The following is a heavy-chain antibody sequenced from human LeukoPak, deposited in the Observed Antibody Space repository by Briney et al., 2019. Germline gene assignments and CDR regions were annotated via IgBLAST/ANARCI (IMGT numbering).Heavy chain of an antibody. V-gene: IGHV5-51*01. CDR3: ARGFCSASGCDNWFDP. J-gene: IGHJ5*02. CDR1: GYNFIMYW. Sequence: GESLKISCKASGYNFIMYWIAWVRQMPGKGLEWMGIFYPGDSEPRYSPYFQGQVTFSAQKSMPTAYLQWSSMEASDTAMYYCARGFCSASGCDNWFDPWGQGTLVTVSS. CDR2: FYPGDSEP. D-gene: IGHD2-15*01.